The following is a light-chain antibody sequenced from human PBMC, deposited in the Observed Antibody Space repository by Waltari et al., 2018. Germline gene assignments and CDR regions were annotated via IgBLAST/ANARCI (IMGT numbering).Light chain of an antibody. CDR2: EDD. Sequence: SYEVTQPPSVSVSPGQTASITCSGDKLGEKYVSWYQQKPGQSPVVVIYEDDDRPSGIPERFSGSNSWNTATLTISGTQAMDEADYYCQAWDGSTSTVVFGGGTKVTVL. CDR3: QAWDGSTSTVV. J-gene: IGLJ2*01. V-gene: IGLV3-1*01. CDR1: KLGEKY.